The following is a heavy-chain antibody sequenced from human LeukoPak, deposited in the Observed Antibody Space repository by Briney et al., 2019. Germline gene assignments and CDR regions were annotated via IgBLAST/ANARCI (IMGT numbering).Heavy chain of an antibody. CDR1: GGSISSYY. V-gene: IGHV4-59*08. CDR3: ARSRNDYGDFYFDY. CDR2: IYYSGST. J-gene: IGHJ4*02. D-gene: IGHD4-17*01. Sequence: SETLSLTCTVSGGSISSYYWSWIRQPAGKGLEWIGYIYYSGSTNYNPSLKSRVTISVDTSKNQFSLKLSSVTAADTAVYYCARSRNDYGDFYFDYWGQGTLVTVSS.